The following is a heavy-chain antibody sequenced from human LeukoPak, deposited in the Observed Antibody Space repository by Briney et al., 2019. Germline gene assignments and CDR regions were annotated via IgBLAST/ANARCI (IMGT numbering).Heavy chain of an antibody. V-gene: IGHV3-30*18. CDR1: GFTFSSYG. D-gene: IGHD3-10*01. Sequence: GRSLRLSCAASGFTFSSYGMHWVRQAPGKGLEWVAVISYDGSNKYYADSVKGRFTISRDNSKNTLYLQMNSLRAEDTAVYYCAKHHMVRGVPFDYWGQGTLVTVSS. CDR2: ISYDGSNK. CDR3: AKHHMVRGVPFDY. J-gene: IGHJ4*02.